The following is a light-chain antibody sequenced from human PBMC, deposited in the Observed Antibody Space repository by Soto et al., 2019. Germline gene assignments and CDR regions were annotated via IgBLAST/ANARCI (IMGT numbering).Light chain of an antibody. J-gene: IGKJ4*01. CDR2: GAS. Sequence: EIVLTQSPATLSLSPGERATLSCGASRSVSSTYLAWYQQKPGLAPRLLIYGASSRATGIPDRFSGSGSGTEFTLTISRLEPEDSAVYYCQQYGSSPLTSGGGTRLDI. CDR3: QQYGSSPLT. V-gene: IGKV3D-20*01. CDR1: RSVSSTY.